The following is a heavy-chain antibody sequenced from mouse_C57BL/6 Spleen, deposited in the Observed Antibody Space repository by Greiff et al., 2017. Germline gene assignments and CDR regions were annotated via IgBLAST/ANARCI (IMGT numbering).Heavy chain of an antibody. CDR2: ISSGGDYI. J-gene: IGHJ2*01. CDR1: GFTFSSYA. D-gene: IGHD1-1*01. CDR3: TSDRDYGSSYGGYFDY. V-gene: IGHV5-9-1*02. Sequence: EVKLVESGEGLVKPGGSLKLSCAASGFTFSSYAMSWVRQPPEKRLEWVAYISSGGDYIYYADTVKGRFTISRDNARNTLYLQMSSLKSEDTAMYYCTSDRDYGSSYGGYFDYWGQGTTLTVSS.